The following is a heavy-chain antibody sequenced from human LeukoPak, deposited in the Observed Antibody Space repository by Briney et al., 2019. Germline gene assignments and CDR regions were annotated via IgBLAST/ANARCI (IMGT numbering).Heavy chain of an antibody. CDR2: INHSGST. D-gene: IGHD3-10*01. J-gene: IGHJ4*02. V-gene: IGHV4-34*01. CDR3: ARGRSVRAYYYGSGSLTLDY. CDR1: GGSFSGYY. Sequence: PSETLSLTCAVYGGSFSGYYWSWIRQPPGKGLEWIGEINHSGSTNYNPSLKSRVTISVDTSKNQFSLKLSSVTAADTAVYYCARGRSVRAYYYGSGSLTLDYWGEGTLVTVSS.